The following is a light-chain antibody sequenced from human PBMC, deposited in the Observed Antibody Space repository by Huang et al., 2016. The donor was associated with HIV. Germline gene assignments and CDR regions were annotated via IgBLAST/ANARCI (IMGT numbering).Light chain of an antibody. CDR2: AGY. CDR1: QSVTTN. Sequence: EVVMTQSPATLSVSPGEGATLSCRASQSVTTNLAWYQQRPGQAPRLLMFAGYTRATGVPARFSGSRSGTEFTLTISGLQSEDFAVYYCQQYDNWPPTFGQGTRLDIK. CDR3: QQYDNWPPT. V-gene: IGKV3-15*01. J-gene: IGKJ2*01.